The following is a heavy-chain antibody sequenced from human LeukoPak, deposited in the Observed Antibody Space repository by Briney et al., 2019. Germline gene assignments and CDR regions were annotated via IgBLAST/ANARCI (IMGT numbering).Heavy chain of an antibody. D-gene: IGHD2-21*01. Sequence: GGSLRRSCAASGLTFSSYGINWVRQAPGKGLEWVSSISFSSTYIYYADSVKGRFTISRDNAKNSLYLQMNSLRAEDTAVYYCATDLFDYMDVWGKGTTVTVSS. CDR1: GLTFSSYG. J-gene: IGHJ6*03. V-gene: IGHV3-21*01. CDR3: ATDLFDYMDV. CDR2: ISFSSTYI.